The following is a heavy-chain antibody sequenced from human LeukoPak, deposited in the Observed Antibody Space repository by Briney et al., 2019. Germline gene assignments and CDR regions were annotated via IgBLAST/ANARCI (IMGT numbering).Heavy chain of an antibody. CDR1: GFTFSSYA. J-gene: IGHJ4*02. Sequence: GGSLRLSCAASGFTFSSYAMHWVRRAPGKGLEWVAIISYDGTNKYYADSVKGRFTISRDNSKNTLYVQMNSLRVEDTAVYYCASGSVYREITVAADYWGQGTLVTVSS. CDR3: ASGSVYREITVAADY. V-gene: IGHV3-30*04. D-gene: IGHD6-19*01. CDR2: ISYDGTNK.